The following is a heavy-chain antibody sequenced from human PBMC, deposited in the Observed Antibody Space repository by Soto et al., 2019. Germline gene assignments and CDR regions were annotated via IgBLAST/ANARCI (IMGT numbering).Heavy chain of an antibody. Sequence: PSETLSLTCTVSVGSISSSSYYWGWIRQPPGKGLEWIGSIYYSGSTYYNPSLKSRVTISVDTSKNQFSLKLSSVTAADTAVYYCARDQLEGNWFDPWGQGSLVTVSP. V-gene: IGHV4-39*07. CDR3: ARDQLEGNWFDP. CDR1: VGSISSSSYY. J-gene: IGHJ5*02. CDR2: IYYSGST. D-gene: IGHD1-1*01.